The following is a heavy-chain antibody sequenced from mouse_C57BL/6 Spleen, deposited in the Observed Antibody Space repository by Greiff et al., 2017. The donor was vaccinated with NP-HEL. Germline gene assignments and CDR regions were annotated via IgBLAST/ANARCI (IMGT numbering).Heavy chain of an antibody. Sequence: QVQLKQSGPELVKPGASVKISCKASGYAFSSSWMNWVKQRPGKGLEWIGRIYPGDGDTNYNGKFKGKATLTADKSSSTTYMQLRSLTSEDSAVYFCAREGDRPWFAYWGQGTLVTVSA. CDR1: GYAFSSSW. V-gene: IGHV1-82*01. J-gene: IGHJ3*01. CDR2: IYPGDGDT. D-gene: IGHD2-14*01. CDR3: AREGDRPWFAY.